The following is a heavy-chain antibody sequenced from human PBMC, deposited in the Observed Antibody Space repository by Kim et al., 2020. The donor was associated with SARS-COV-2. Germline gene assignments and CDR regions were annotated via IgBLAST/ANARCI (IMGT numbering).Heavy chain of an antibody. CDR2: ISDSGST. J-gene: IGHJ4*02. V-gene: IGHV3-23*01. CDR3: ARGRISPYVMVDIWNDGYFDY. CDR1: GFTFTSYA. Sequence: GGSLRLSCAASGFTFTSYAMTWVRQAPGKGLEWVSAISDSGSTYYADSVRGRFTISRDSSKNTLFLQMNSLRAEDTAIFYCARGRISPYVMVDIWNDGYFDYWGQGTLVTVSS. D-gene: IGHD1-20*01.